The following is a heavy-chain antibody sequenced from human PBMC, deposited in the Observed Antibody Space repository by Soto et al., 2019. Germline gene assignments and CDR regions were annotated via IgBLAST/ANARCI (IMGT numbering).Heavy chain of an antibody. CDR3: ARDPYCSSTSCYSLVDY. V-gene: IGHV1-18*04. CDR1: GYTFTSYG. D-gene: IGHD2-2*02. J-gene: IGHJ4*02. CDR2: ISAYNGNT. Sequence: GASVKVSFKASGYTFTSYGISWLRQAPGQGLEWMGWISAYNGNTNYAQKLQGRVTMTTDTSTSTAYMELRSLRSDDTAVYYCARDPYCSSTSCYSLVDYWGQGTLVTVSS.